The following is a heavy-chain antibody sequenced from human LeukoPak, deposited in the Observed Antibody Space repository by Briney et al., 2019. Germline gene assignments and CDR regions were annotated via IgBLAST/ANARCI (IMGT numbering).Heavy chain of an antibody. D-gene: IGHD2-21*01. Sequence: ASVKVSCKASGYTFTSYDINWVRQAPGQGLEWMGWINPNSGGTNYAQKFQGRVTMTRDTSISTAYMELSRLRSDDTAVYYCARDLLWPKAFDPWGQGTLVTVSS. CDR3: ARDLLWPKAFDP. V-gene: IGHV1-2*02. CDR2: INPNSGGT. CDR1: GYTFTSYD. J-gene: IGHJ5*02.